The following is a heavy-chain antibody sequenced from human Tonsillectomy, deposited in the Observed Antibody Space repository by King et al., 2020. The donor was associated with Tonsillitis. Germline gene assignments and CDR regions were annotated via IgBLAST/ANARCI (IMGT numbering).Heavy chain of an antibody. CDR3: ARDPYERYSGSQSGAFDI. V-gene: IGHV3-74*01. Sequence: VQLVESGGGLVQPGGSLRLSCAASGFTFSRYWMHWVRQAPGKGLVWVSRINSDGSITTYAHSVRARFTISRDNAKNTLYLQMNSLRDEDTAVYYCARDPYERYSGSQSGAFDIWGQGTMVTVSS. J-gene: IGHJ3*02. D-gene: IGHD1-26*01. CDR1: GFTFSRYW. CDR2: INSDGSIT.